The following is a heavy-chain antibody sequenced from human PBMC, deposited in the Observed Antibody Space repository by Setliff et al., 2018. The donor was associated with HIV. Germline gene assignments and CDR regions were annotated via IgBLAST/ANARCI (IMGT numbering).Heavy chain of an antibody. Sequence: PGGSLRLSCAASGFTFSSYWMSWVRQAPGKGLEWVANIKQDGGEKYYLDSVKGRFTISRDNAKNSLYLQMNSLRAEDTAVYYCASGRQGGRYCSGGSCRGGYYYYMDVWGKGTTVTVSS. D-gene: IGHD2-15*01. CDR2: IKQDGGEK. V-gene: IGHV3-7*03. J-gene: IGHJ6*03. CDR3: ASGRQGGRYCSGGSCRGGYYYYMDV. CDR1: GFTFSSYW.